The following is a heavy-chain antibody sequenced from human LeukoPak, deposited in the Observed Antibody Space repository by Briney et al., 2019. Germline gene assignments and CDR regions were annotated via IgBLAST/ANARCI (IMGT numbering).Heavy chain of an antibody. V-gene: IGHV4-39*07. CDR3: ARVTPEGGYPIFRRWFDP. CDR2: IYYSGRT. Sequence: PSETLSLTCTVSGGSISGSTYYWGWIRQPPGKGLEWIGSIYYSGRTYYNPSLNSRVTISVDTSKNRFSLKLTSVTAADTAVYYCARVTPEGGYPIFRRWFDPWGQGTLVTVSS. D-gene: IGHD5-12*01. CDR1: GGSISGSTYY. J-gene: IGHJ5*02.